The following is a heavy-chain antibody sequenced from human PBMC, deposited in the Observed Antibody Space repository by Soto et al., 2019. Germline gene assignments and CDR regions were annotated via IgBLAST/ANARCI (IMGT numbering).Heavy chain of an antibody. CDR3: AHSGYDILTGYSLGWFDP. CDR1: GLSLSTSGVG. Sequence: QITLKESGPTLVKPTQTLTLTCTFSGLSLSTSGVGVGWIRQPPGKALEWLALIYWDDDKRYSPSLKSRLTITKDTSKNQVVLTMTNMDPVDTATYYCAHSGYDILTGYSLGWFDPWGQGTLVTVSS. D-gene: IGHD3-9*01. V-gene: IGHV2-5*02. J-gene: IGHJ5*02. CDR2: IYWDDDK.